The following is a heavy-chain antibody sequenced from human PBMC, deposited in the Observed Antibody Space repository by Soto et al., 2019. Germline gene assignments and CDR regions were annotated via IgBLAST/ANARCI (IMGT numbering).Heavy chain of an antibody. CDR1: GFTFSSYG. J-gene: IGHJ6*02. D-gene: IGHD6-6*01. V-gene: IGHV3-33*01. CDR2: IWYDGSNK. Sequence: PGGSLRLSCAASGFTFSSYGMHWVRQAPGKGLEWVAVIWYDGSNKYYADSVKGRFTISRDNSKNTLYLQMNSLRAEDTAVYYCAREKQLGSASYYYYGMDVWGQGTTVTVSS. CDR3: AREKQLGSASYYYYGMDV.